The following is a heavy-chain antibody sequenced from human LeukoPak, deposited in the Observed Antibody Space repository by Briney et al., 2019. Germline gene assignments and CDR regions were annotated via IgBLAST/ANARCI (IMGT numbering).Heavy chain of an antibody. CDR2: IYYSGST. D-gene: IGHD3-16*02. CDR3: VAFGGVIVTPYYYYYMDV. Sequence: SETLSLTCTVSGGSISSSSYYWGWIRQPPGKGLEWIGSIYYSGSTYYNPSLKSRVTISVDTSKNQFSLKLSSVTAADTAVYYCVAFGGVIVTPYYYYYMDVWGKGTMVTVSS. J-gene: IGHJ6*03. CDR1: GGSISSSSYY. V-gene: IGHV4-39*01.